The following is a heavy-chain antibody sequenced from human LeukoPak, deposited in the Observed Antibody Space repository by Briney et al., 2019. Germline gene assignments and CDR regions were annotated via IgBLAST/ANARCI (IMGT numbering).Heavy chain of an antibody. CDR3: AKDANSGWSYFDY. Sequence: GGSLRLSCAASGFIFNNYGMHWVRQAPGKGLVWVAFIRNDGSSEYNADPVKGRFTITRDNSKNTLYLQMHSLRAEDTAVYYCAKDANSGWSYFDYWGQGTLVTVSS. CDR1: GFIFNNYG. CDR2: IRNDGSSE. J-gene: IGHJ4*02. D-gene: IGHD6-19*01. V-gene: IGHV3-30*02.